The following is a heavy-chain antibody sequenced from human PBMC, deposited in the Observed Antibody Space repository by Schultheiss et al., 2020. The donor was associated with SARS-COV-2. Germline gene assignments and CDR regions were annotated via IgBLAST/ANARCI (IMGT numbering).Heavy chain of an antibody. V-gene: IGHV3-30*12. Sequence: GESLKISCAASGFTFSSYGMHWVRQAPGKGLEWVAVISYDRSNKYYADSVKGRFTISRDNSKNTLYLQMNSLRAEDTAVYYCARVSQRKGISFDCWGQGTLVTVSS. J-gene: IGHJ4*02. CDR1: GFTFSSYG. CDR3: ARVSQRKGISFDC. D-gene: IGHD1-1*01. CDR2: ISYDRSNK.